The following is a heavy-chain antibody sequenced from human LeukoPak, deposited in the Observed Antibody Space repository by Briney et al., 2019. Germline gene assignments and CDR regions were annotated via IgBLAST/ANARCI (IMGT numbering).Heavy chain of an antibody. CDR2: ISSSSYI. Sequence: TGESLRLSCAASGFTFSSYRMNWVRQAPGKGLEWVSSISSSSYIYYADSVKGRFTLSRDNARNSLYLQMNSLRAEDTAVYYCARATHSGSYYYYYGMGVWGQGTTVTVSS. V-gene: IGHV3-21*01. CDR1: GFTFSSYR. CDR3: ARATHSGSYYYYYGMGV. J-gene: IGHJ6*02. D-gene: IGHD1-26*01.